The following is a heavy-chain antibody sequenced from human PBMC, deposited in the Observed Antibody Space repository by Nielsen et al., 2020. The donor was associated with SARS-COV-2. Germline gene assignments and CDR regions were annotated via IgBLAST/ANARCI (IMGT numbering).Heavy chain of an antibody. CDR3: ARTIAAAVMGAFDI. CDR2: IYPGDSDT. J-gene: IGHJ3*02. CDR1: GYSFTNYW. V-gene: IGHV5-51*01. Sequence: GESLKISCQGSGYSFTNYWIGWVRQMPGEGLEWMGIIYPGDSDTRYSPSFQGQVTISADKSTNTAHLQWSSLKAPDTAMYYCARTIAAAVMGAFDIWGQGTRVTVSS. D-gene: IGHD6-13*01.